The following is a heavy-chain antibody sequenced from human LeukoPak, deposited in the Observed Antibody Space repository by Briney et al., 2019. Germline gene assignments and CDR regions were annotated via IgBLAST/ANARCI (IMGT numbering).Heavy chain of an antibody. CDR2: ISAYNGNT. Sequence: GASVKVSCKASGYTFTSYGISWVRQAPGQGLEWMGWISAYNGNTNYAQKLQGRVTMTTDTSTSTAYMELRSLRSDDTAVYYCARSSDYYGSGSYFPFDYWGQGTLVTVSS. CDR1: GYTFTSYG. D-gene: IGHD3-10*01. CDR3: ARSSDYYGSGSYFPFDY. J-gene: IGHJ4*02. V-gene: IGHV1-18*01.